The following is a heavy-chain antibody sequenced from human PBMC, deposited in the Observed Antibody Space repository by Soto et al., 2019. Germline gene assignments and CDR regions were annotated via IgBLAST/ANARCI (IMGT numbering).Heavy chain of an antibody. J-gene: IGHJ4*02. Sequence: QVQLVESGGGVVQPGRPLRLSCAASGLTFSIYGMHWVRQAPGKGLEWVAVISNDGSTKYYADSVKGRFTISRDNSMNTLYLQMNSLRAEDTAVYYCAKDREDTAMIFDYWGQGTLVTVSS. V-gene: IGHV3-30*18. CDR1: GLTFSIYG. CDR2: ISNDGSTK. D-gene: IGHD5-18*01. CDR3: AKDREDTAMIFDY.